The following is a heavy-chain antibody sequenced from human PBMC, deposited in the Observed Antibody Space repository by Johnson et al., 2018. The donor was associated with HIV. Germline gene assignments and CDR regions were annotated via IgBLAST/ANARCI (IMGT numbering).Heavy chain of an antibody. CDR1: GFAFSNYG. CDR3: AKDRRSFYGGKAADVFEI. D-gene: IGHD4-23*01. J-gene: IGHJ3*02. Sequence: QVQLVESGGGVVQPGRSLRLSCAASGFAFSNYGMHWVRQAPGKGLEWVAVISFDGSHKYYTDSVKGLSTISRDNSNNTLYLHMNSLRPDDTGVYYCAKDRRSFYGGKAADVFEIWGQGTMVTVSS. V-gene: IGHV3-30*18. CDR2: ISFDGSHK.